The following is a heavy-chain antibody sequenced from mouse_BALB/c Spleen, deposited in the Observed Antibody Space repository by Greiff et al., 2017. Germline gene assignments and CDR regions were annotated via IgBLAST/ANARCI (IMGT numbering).Heavy chain of an antibody. J-gene: IGHJ3*01. Sequence: EVQLQQSGAELVRSGASVKLSCTASGFNIKDYYMHWVKQRPEQGLEWIGWIDPENGDTEYAPKFQGKATMTADTSSNTAYLQLSSLTSEDTAVYFCARWEVAWFAYWGQGTLVTVSA. V-gene: IGHV14-4*02. CDR3: ARWEVAWFAY. CDR2: IDPENGDT. CDR1: GFNIKDYY. D-gene: IGHD1-1*02.